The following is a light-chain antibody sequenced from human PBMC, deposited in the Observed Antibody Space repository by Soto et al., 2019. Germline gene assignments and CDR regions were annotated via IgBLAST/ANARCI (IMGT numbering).Light chain of an antibody. CDR3: QQYSNWWT. CDR2: GAS. CDR1: QSVSRS. J-gene: IGKJ1*01. Sequence: IVMTQSPATLSVPPGERATLSCRASQSVSRSLAWYQQKPGQAPRLLIYGASTRATGIPARFSGSGSGTDFTLTISSPQSEDFAVYYCQQYSNWWTFGQGTKVDIK. V-gene: IGKV3-15*01.